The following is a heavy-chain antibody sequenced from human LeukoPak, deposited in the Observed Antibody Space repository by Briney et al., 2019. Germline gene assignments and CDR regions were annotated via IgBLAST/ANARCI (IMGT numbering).Heavy chain of an antibody. J-gene: IGHJ5*02. D-gene: IGHD3-10*01. CDR3: ARGGYYGSGNDFRFDT. CDR2: TQYTVST. V-gene: IGHV4-59*01. Sequence: SETLSLTCTVSTGSISSNYWSWIRPSPRKGLECIGYTQYTVSTNYNTSPKSRVTISVETSKKQFSLKLKSVTAADTAVYYCARGGYYGSGNDFRFDTWGQGTLVTVSS. CDR1: TGSISSNY.